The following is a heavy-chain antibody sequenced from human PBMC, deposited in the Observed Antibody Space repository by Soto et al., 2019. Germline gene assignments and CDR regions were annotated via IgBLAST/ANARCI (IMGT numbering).Heavy chain of an antibody. Sequence: SVKIASKASGRTFSSYAISWARQAPGQGLEWMGGIIPIFGTANYAQKFQGRVTIIADESTRAAYMELRSPSSSETAAGYWPRDPVPSYYYDSSGYLDYWDQGSLVAVSS. CDR1: GRTFSSYA. V-gene: IGHV1-69*13. D-gene: IGHD3-22*01. CDR3: PRDPVPSYYYDSSGYLDY. J-gene: IGHJ4*02. CDR2: IIPIFGTA.